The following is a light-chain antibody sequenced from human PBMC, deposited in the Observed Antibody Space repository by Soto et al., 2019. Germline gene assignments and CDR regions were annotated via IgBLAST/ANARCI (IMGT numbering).Light chain of an antibody. CDR1: QVIGSRY. J-gene: IGKJ2*01. V-gene: IGKV3-20*01. CDR2: GAS. Sequence: EIVMTQSPGTLSLSPGERATISCRASQVIGSRYLAWYHQKSGQAPRLLIYGASCRATCIPDRFSGSGSGTDFILTISSLEPEDFGVYYCHQFGSSIPHTFGQGTKLEIK. CDR3: HQFGSSIPHT.